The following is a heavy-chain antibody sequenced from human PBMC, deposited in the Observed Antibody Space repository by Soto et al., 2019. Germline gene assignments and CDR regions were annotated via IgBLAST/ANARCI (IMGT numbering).Heavy chain of an antibody. J-gene: IGHJ5*02. Sequence: QVQLVQSGAEVKKPGSSVKVSCKAYGGTFSYYTINWVRQAPGQGLEWMGKVISILGITNYAQKFQDRVTTTADKSTSTAYMELSSLRSEDTAVYYCARDGCSGGSCPAGGWFDPWGQGTLVTVSS. CDR2: VISILGIT. V-gene: IGHV1-69*08. CDR1: GGTFSYYT. D-gene: IGHD2-15*01. CDR3: ARDGCSGGSCPAGGWFDP.